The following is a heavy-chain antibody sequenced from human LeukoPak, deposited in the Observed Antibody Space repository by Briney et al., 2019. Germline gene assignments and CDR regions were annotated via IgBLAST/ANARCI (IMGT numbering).Heavy chain of an antibody. CDR1: GFTFGDYA. CDR2: IRSKAYGGTA. J-gene: IGHJ4*02. Sequence: GGSLRLSCTASGFTFGDYAMSWVRQAPEKGLEWVGFIRSKAYGGTADYAASLKGRFTISRDDSKNIAYLHLISLKTEDTAVYYCTTYHYDTSGYYYVTYWGQGTLVTVSS. CDR3: TTYHYDTSGYYYVTY. V-gene: IGHV3-49*04. D-gene: IGHD3-22*01.